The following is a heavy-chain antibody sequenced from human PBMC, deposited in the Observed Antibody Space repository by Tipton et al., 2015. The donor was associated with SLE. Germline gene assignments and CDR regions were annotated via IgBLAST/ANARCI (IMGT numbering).Heavy chain of an antibody. Sequence: TLSLTCTVSGGSISNYYWNWIRQPPGKGLEWIGYIFYSGSTNYNPSLKSRVTISVDTSKNQFSLKLKSVTAADSAIYYCARERYCSGASCYAPDYWGQGTLVTVSS. CDR3: ARERYCSGASCYAPDY. CDR1: GGSISNYY. J-gene: IGHJ4*02. CDR2: IFYSGST. V-gene: IGHV4-59*01. D-gene: IGHD2-2*01.